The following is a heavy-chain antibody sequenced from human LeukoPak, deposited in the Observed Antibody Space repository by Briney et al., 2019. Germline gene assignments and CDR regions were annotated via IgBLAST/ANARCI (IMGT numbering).Heavy chain of an antibody. Sequence: GGSLRLSRAASGFTFSSYAMSWVRQAPGKGLEWVSAISGSGGSTYYADSVKGRFTISRDNSKNTLYLQMNSLRAEDTAVYYCAKPGLYDSSGYYYVFDYWGQGTLVTVSS. V-gene: IGHV3-23*01. CDR3: AKPGLYDSSGYYYVFDY. J-gene: IGHJ4*02. CDR1: GFTFSSYA. CDR2: ISGSGGST. D-gene: IGHD3-22*01.